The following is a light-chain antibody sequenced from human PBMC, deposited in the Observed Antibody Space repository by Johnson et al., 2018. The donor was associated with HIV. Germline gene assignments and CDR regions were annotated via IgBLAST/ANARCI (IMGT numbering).Light chain of an antibody. Sequence: QSVLTQPPSVSAAPGQKVTISCSGSSSNIGNNYVSWYQQLPGTAPKLLIYDNNKRPSGTPDRFSGSKSGTSATLGITGLQTGDEADYYCGTWDSSLSAHVFGTGTKVTVL. J-gene: IGLJ1*01. CDR2: DNN. CDR1: SSNIGNNY. CDR3: GTWDSSLSAHV. V-gene: IGLV1-51*01.